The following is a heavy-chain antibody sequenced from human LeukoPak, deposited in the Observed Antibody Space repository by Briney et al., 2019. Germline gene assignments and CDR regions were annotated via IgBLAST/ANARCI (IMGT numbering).Heavy chain of an antibody. CDR1: GGPFSGYY. CDR3: ARGIGQWLAVFYYFDY. J-gene: IGHJ4*02. CDR2: INHSGST. Sequence: SETLSLTCAVYGGPFSGYYWRWIRQPPGKGLEWIGEINHSGSTNYNPSLKSRVTISVDTSKNQFSLKLSSVTAADTAVYYCARGIGQWLAVFYYFDYWGQGTLVTVSS. V-gene: IGHV4-34*01. D-gene: IGHD6-19*01.